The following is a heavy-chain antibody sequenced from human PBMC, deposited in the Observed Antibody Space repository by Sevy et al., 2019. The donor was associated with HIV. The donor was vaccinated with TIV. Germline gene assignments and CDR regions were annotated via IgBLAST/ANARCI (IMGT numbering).Heavy chain of an antibody. CDR3: ATVVESAEIVPSYTYGYGMDV. J-gene: IGHJ6*02. V-gene: IGHV3-23*01. CDR1: GFTFSNYA. CDR2: ISGSGDST. D-gene: IGHD3-16*01. Sequence: GGSLRLSCAASGFTFSNYAINWVRQAPGKGLEWVSRISGSGDSTFYADSVKGRFTISRDNAKNTVHLQMNSLRVEDTAVYYGATVVESAEIVPSYTYGYGMDVWGQGTLVTVSS.